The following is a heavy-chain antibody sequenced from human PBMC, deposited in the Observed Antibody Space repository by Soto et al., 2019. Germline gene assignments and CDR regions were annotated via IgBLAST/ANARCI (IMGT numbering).Heavy chain of an antibody. CDR2: TYYRSKWYN. CDR3: ARDRVGWLPKNGYYYGMDV. J-gene: IGHJ6*02. D-gene: IGHD3-22*01. CDR1: VDSVSRTSAA. V-gene: IGHV6-1*01. Sequence: SQTLSLTCAISVDSVSRTSAASNWFRQSPSRGLEWLGRTYYRSKWYNDYAVSVKSRITINPDTSKNQFSLQLNSVTPEDTAVYYCARDRVGWLPKNGYYYGMDVWGQGTTVTVSS.